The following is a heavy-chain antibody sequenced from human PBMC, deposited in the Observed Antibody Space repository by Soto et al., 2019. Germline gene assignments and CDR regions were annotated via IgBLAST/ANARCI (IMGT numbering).Heavy chain of an antibody. Sequence: QITLKESGPPLVKPTQTLTLTCTFSGFSLSTSGVGVGWIRQPPGKALEWLALIYWDDDKRYSPSLKSRLTITKDTSKNQVVLTMTNMDPVDTATYYCAHRTGAAAGYWYFDLWGRGTLVTVSS. CDR3: AHRTGAAAGYWYFDL. V-gene: IGHV2-5*02. CDR2: IYWDDDK. J-gene: IGHJ2*01. CDR1: GFSLSTSGVG. D-gene: IGHD6-13*01.